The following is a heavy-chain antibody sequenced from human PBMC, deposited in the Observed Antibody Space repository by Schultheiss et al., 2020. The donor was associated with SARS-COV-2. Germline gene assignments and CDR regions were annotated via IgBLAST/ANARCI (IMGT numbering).Heavy chain of an antibody. Sequence: SETLSLTCTVSGGSISSSSYYWGWIRQPPGKGLEWIGSIYYSGSTYYNPSLKSRVTISVDTSKNQFSLKLSSVTAADTAVYYCARRRGRRCTNGVCYVDYWGQGTLVTVSS. CDR2: IYYSGST. J-gene: IGHJ4*02. CDR3: ARRRGRRCTNGVCYVDY. CDR1: GGSISSSSYY. D-gene: IGHD2-8*01. V-gene: IGHV4-39*01.